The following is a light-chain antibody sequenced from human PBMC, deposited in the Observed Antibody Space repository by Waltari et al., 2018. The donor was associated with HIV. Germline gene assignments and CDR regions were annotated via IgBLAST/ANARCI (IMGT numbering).Light chain of an antibody. CDR3: QQSYDSPRT. V-gene: IGKV1-39*01. J-gene: IGKJ1*01. CDR2: TAS. Sequence: DIQMTQSPSSLSASVGDRVTITCRASQSISNYLNWYKQKQGKAPEVLIYTASGLQSGVPSRFSGSGSGTDFTLTISSLQPEDFATYYCQQSYDSPRTFGQGTKVEIK. CDR1: QSISNY.